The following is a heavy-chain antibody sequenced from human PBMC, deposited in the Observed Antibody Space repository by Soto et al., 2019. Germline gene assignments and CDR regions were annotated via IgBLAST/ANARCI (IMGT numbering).Heavy chain of an antibody. J-gene: IGHJ4*02. D-gene: IGHD6-13*01. CDR1: GGSISSSSYY. Sequence: PSETLSLTCTVSGGSISSSSYYWGWIRQPPGKGLEWIGSIYYSGSTYYNPSLKSRVTISVDTSKNQFSLKLSSVTAADTAVYYCATPGIAAAGIFDYWGQGTLVTVS. CDR2: IYYSGST. CDR3: ATPGIAAAGIFDY. V-gene: IGHV4-39*01.